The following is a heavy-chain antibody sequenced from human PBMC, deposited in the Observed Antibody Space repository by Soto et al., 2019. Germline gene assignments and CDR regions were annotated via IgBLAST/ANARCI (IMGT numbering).Heavy chain of an antibody. Sequence: PGGSLRLSCTASGFTFSNYGMSWVRQAPGKGLEWLSTLTSSFATTYYADSAKGRFTISRDNAKNSLYLQMNSLRAEDTALYYCAKAYYYDSTPEAFDIWGQGTMVTVSS. CDR3: AKAYYYDSTPEAFDI. CDR2: LTSSFATT. D-gene: IGHD3-22*01. J-gene: IGHJ3*02. V-gene: IGHV3-23*01. CDR1: GFTFSNYG.